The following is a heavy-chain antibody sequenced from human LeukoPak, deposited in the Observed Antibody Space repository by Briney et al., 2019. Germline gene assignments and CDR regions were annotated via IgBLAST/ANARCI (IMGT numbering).Heavy chain of an antibody. Sequence: SQTLSLTCAISGDSVSSNSAAWNWIRQSPSRGLEWLGRTYYRSKWYNDYAVSVKSRITINADTSKNQFSLQLDSVTPEDTAVYYCPRDQYLHLSNWFDPWAQGTLVTVSS. V-gene: IGHV6-1*01. J-gene: IGHJ5*02. CDR2: TYYRSKWYN. CDR3: PRDQYLHLSNWFDP. CDR1: GDSVSSNSAA. D-gene: IGHD2-2*01.